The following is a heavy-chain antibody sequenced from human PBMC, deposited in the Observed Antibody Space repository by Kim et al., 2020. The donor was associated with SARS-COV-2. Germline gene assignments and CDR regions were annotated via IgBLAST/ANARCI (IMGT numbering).Heavy chain of an antibody. D-gene: IGHD3-16*02. CDR2: IYYSGST. Sequence: SETLSLTCTVSGGSISSYYWSWIRQPPGKGLEWIGYIYYSGSTNYNPSLKSRVTISVDTSKNQFSLKLSSVTAADTAVYYCARGSYQGFDPWGQGTLVTV. V-gene: IGHV4-59*01. CDR3: ARGSYQGFDP. CDR1: GGSISSYY. J-gene: IGHJ5*02.